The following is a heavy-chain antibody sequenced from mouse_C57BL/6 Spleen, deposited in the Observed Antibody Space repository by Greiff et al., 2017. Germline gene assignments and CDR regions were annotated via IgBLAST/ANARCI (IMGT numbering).Heavy chain of an antibody. CDR1: GYTFTSYW. J-gene: IGHJ2*01. Sequence: QVQLQQPGAELVRPGSSVKLSCKASGYTFTSYWMHWVKQRPIQGLEWIGNIDPSDSETHYNQKFKDKATLTVDKSSSTAYMQLSSLTSEDSAVYYCARGGGYSYYFDSWGQGTTRTVSS. V-gene: IGHV1-52*01. D-gene: IGHD2-3*01. CDR2: IDPSDSET. CDR3: ARGGGYSYYFDS.